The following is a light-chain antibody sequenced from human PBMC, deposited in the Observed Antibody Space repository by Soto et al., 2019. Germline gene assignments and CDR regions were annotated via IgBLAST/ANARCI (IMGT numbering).Light chain of an antibody. CDR1: QSFGSW. J-gene: IGKJ2*01. Sequence: DIQMTQSPSTLSASVGDRVTITCRASQSFGSWLAWYQQKPGKAPELLIYKTSTLERGVPSRFRGSGSGTEFTLTIISPLPDDCATDYCQEYKTGPSYNFGQGTRLEIK. CDR2: KTS. V-gene: IGKV1-5*03. CDR3: QEYKTGPSYN.